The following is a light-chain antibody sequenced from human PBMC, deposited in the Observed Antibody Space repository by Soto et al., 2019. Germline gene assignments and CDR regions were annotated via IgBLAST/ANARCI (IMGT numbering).Light chain of an antibody. V-gene: IGKV1-5*01. CDR2: DAT. CDR3: QQFAKSST. CDR1: HNIERW. Sequence: IQMTQSPSTLSASVGDRVTITCRASHNIERWMAWYQQKRGRAPSLLIFDATTLHSGVPSRFSGGGSGTEFTLTINGLQPDYFATYCCQQFAKSSTFGQGTTVEIK. J-gene: IGKJ1*01.